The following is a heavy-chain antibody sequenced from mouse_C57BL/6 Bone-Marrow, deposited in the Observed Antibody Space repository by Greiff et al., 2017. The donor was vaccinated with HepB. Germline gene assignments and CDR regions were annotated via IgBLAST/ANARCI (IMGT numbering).Heavy chain of an antibody. Sequence: QVQLQQPGAELVKPGASVKMSCKASGYTFTSYWITWVKQRPGQGLEWIGDIYPGSGSTNYNEKFKSKATLTVDTSSSTAYMQLSSLTSEDSAVYYCARPYYYGSSYWYFDGWGTGTTVTVSS. J-gene: IGHJ1*03. CDR3: ARPYYYGSSYWYFDG. V-gene: IGHV1-55*01. CDR1: GYTFTSYW. D-gene: IGHD1-1*01. CDR2: IYPGSGST.